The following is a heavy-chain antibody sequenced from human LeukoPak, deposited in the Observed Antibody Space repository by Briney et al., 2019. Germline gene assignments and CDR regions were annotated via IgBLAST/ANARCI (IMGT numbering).Heavy chain of an antibody. CDR1: GFSFSSYW. Sequence: PGGSLRLSCAASGFSFSSYWMSWVRQAPGKGLEWVSAISGSGGSTYYADSVKGRFTISRDNSKNTLYLQMNSLRAEDTAVYYCAKAPMDGDRPTYYYYMDVWGKGTTVTISS. CDR3: AKAPMDGDRPTYYYYMDV. D-gene: IGHD4-17*01. J-gene: IGHJ6*03. V-gene: IGHV3-23*01. CDR2: ISGSGGST.